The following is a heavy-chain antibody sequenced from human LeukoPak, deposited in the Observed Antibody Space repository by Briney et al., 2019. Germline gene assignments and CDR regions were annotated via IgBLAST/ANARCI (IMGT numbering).Heavy chain of an antibody. J-gene: IGHJ4*02. CDR1: GGSISNYY. CDR2: IYYSGST. Sequence: SETLSLTCTVSGGSISNYYWSWIRQPPGKGLEWIGYIYYSGSTNYDPSLKSRVTISVDTSKNQFSLKLSSVTAADTAVYYCARLSSDAMVRGVIRFLDYWGQGTLVTVSS. V-gene: IGHV4-59*08. CDR3: ARLSSDAMVRGVIRFLDY. D-gene: IGHD3-10*01.